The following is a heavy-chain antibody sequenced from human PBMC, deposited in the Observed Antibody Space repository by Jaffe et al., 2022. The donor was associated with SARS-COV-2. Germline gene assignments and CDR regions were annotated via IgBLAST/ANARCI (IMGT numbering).Heavy chain of an antibody. V-gene: IGHV3-48*03. CDR1: GFTFSSYE. CDR3: ASLGSPSQLGYCSGGSCYSLDY. CDR2: ISSSGSTI. Sequence: EVQLVESGGGLVQPGGSLRLSCAASGFTFSSYEMNWVRQAPGKGLEWVSYISSSGSTIYYADSVKGRFTISRDNAKNSLYLQMNSLRAEDTAVYYCASLGSPSQLGYCSGGSCYSLDYWGQGTLVTVSS. J-gene: IGHJ4*02. D-gene: IGHD2-15*01.